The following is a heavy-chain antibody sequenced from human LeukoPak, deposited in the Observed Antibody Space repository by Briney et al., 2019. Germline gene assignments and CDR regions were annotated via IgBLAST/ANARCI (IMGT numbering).Heavy chain of an antibody. Sequence: ASVKVSCTASGYTFTSYDINWVRQATGQGLEWMGWMNPNSGNTGYAQTFQGRVTMTRNTSISTAYMELSSLRSEDTAVYYCARSGYDQIYYYNMDIWGKGTTVTISS. CDR3: ARSGYDQIYYYNMDI. D-gene: IGHD5-12*01. CDR2: MNPNSGNT. J-gene: IGHJ6*03. V-gene: IGHV1-8*01. CDR1: GYTFTSYD.